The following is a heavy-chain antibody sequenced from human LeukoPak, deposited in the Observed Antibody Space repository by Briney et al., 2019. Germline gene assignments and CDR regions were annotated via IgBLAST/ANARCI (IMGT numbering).Heavy chain of an antibody. J-gene: IGHJ4*02. CDR3: AREGGYCSGGSCRFFDY. CDR1: GFTFSSSS. V-gene: IGHV3-21*06. D-gene: IGHD2-15*01. Sequence: GGSLRLSCAASGFTFSSSSMNWVRQAPGKGLEFVSSISPSSSYIYYADSVKGRFTISRDDAKNSLFLQMNSLRAEDTAVYYCAREGGYCSGGSCRFFDYWGQGTLVTVSS. CDR2: ISPSSSYI.